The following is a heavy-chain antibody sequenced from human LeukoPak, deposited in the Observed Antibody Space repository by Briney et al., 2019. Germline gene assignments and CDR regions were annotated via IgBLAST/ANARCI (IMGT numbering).Heavy chain of an antibody. CDR1: GGSISSGGYY. CDR3: ARRNIAARLGVDY. V-gene: IGHV4-30-2*01. D-gene: IGHD6-6*01. Sequence: KPSETLSLTCTVSGGSISSGGYYWSWIRQPPGKGLEWIGYIYHSGGTYYNPSLKSRVTISVDRSKNQFSLKLSSVTAADTAVYYCARRNIAARLGVDYWGQGTLVTVSS. J-gene: IGHJ4*02. CDR2: IYHSGGT.